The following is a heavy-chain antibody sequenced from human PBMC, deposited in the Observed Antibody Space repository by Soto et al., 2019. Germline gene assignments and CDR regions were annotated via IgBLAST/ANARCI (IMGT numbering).Heavy chain of an antibody. CDR3: ARDAAAGLNDY. Sequence: QVQLVRSGAEVKKPGASVKVSCKASGYTFTSYGISWVRQAPGQGLEWMGWISAYNGNTKYAQKFQGRVTMTTDTSTSTAYMEVRSLRSDDKAVYYCARDAAAGLNDYWGQGTLVTVSS. D-gene: IGHD6-13*01. CDR2: ISAYNGNT. CDR1: GYTFTSYG. V-gene: IGHV1-18*01. J-gene: IGHJ4*02.